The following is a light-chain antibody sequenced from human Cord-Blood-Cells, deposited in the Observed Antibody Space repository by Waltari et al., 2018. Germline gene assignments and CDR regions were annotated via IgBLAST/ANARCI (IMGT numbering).Light chain of an antibody. CDR2: AAS. CDR3: LQDYNYPYT. CDR1: QGIRHD. V-gene: IGKV1-6*01. Sequence: AIHMIHTQSSLLPHAGDRVSITCRASQGIRHDLGWYQQKPGKAPKRLVYAASRLQSVVPSRFSGSGSGTDFTLTISSLQPEDFATYYCLQDYNYPYTFGQGTKLEI. J-gene: IGKJ2*01.